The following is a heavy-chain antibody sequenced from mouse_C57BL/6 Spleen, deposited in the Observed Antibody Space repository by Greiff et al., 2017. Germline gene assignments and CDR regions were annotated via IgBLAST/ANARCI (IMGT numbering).Heavy chain of an antibody. D-gene: IGHD3-2*02. V-gene: IGHV5-4*01. CDR1: GFTFSSYA. J-gene: IGHJ2*01. CDR2: ISDGGSYT. CDR3: AREGAQEYYFDY. Sequence: EVQLVESGGGLVKPGGSLKLSCAASGFTFSSYAMSWVRQTPEKRLEWVATISDGGSYTYYPDNVKGRFTISRDNAKNNLYLQMSHLKSEDTAMYYCAREGAQEYYFDYWGQGTTLTVSS.